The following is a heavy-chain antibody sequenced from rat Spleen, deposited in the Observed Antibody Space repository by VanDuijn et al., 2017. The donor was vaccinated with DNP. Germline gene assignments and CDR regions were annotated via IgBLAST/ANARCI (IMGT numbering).Heavy chain of an antibody. CDR1: GFTFSDYY. J-gene: IGHJ1*01. D-gene: IGHD3-1*01. Sequence: EVQLVESGGGLVQPGRSLKLSCAASGFTFSDYYMAWVRQAPTRGLEWVAYITYDGSSTYYPDSMKGRFTISRDDAKSSLYLQMNSLKSEDTATYYCARGSTSIYWYFDFWGPGTMVTVSS. CDR3: ARGSTSIYWYFDF. CDR2: ITYDGSST. V-gene: IGHV5-20*01.